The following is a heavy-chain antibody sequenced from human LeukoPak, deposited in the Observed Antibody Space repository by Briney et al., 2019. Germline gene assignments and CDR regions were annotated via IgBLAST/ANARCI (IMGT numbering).Heavy chain of an antibody. D-gene: IGHD6-19*01. Sequence: GRSLRLSCAASGFNFSSYGMHWVRQAPGKGLEWVAVISYDGSNKYYADSVKGRFTISRDNSKNTLYLQMNSLRAEDTAVYYCAKTYSSGAMSLYFDYWGQGTLVTVSS. CDR2: ISYDGSNK. V-gene: IGHV3-30*18. CDR1: GFNFSSYG. CDR3: AKTYSSGAMSLYFDY. J-gene: IGHJ4*02.